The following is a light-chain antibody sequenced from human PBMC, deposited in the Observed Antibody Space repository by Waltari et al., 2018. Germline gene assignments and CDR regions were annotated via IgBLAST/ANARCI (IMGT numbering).Light chain of an antibody. V-gene: IGLV4-69*02. J-gene: IGLJ3*02. Sequence: QLALTQSPSASASLGASVKLTCTLNSGHSSNVVAWLQQQPEKGPRYLMKVNSDGSHSKGDDIPDRFSGSGSGAERYLTMSSLQSEDGADYYCQTGGHGTWVFGGGTKLTVL. CDR2: VNSDGSH. CDR3: QTGGHGTWV. CDR1: SGHSSNV.